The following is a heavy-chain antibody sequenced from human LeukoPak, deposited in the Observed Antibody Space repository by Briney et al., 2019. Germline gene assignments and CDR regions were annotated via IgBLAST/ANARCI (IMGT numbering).Heavy chain of an antibody. CDR2: ISWNSGSI. V-gene: IGHV3-9*01. J-gene: IGHJ3*02. D-gene: IGHD6-19*01. CDR3: AKADSSALGALGAFDI. Sequence: PGGSLRLSCAASGFTFDDYAMHWVRQAPGKGLEWVPGISWNSGSIGYADSVKGRFTISRDNAKNSLYLQMNSLRAEDTALYYCAKADSSALGALGAFDIWGQGTMVTVSS. CDR1: GFTFDDYA.